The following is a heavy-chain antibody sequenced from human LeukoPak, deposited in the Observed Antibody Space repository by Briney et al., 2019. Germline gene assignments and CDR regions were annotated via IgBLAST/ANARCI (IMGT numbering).Heavy chain of an antibody. J-gene: IGHJ3*02. D-gene: IGHD4/OR15-4a*01. CDR3: ARAAWRGSNSRDAFDI. CDR1: GGSFSGYY. Sequence: SETLSLTCAVYGGSFSGYYWSCIRQHPGKGLEWIGYIYYTGTTYYNPSLKGRLTISVDTSKNQFSLNLRSMTAADTAVYYCARAAWRGSNSRDAFDIWGQGTVVTVSS. CDR2: IYYTGTT. V-gene: IGHV4-31*11.